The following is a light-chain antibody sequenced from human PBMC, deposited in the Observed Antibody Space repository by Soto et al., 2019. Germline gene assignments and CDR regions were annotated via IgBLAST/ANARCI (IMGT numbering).Light chain of an antibody. CDR2: AAS. V-gene: IGKV1-39*01. Sequence: DSQMTEWQESISACVRDRVTITCRASQSISSHLNWYQQKPGKAPKVLIYAASNLESGVPSRFSGSGSGTDFTLTIRSLQPEDFATYYCQHSSSLPITSGQGTRLEIK. CDR1: QSISSH. CDR3: QHSSSLPIT. J-gene: IGKJ5*01.